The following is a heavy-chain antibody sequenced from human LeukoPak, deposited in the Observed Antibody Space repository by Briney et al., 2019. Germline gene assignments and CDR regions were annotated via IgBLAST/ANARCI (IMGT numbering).Heavy chain of an antibody. J-gene: IGHJ5*02. CDR2: IYYSGRT. CDR3: ATTQLLSNWFDP. Sequence: SETLSLTCTVSVGSISSYYWGWIRQPPGKGLEWIGYIYYSGRTNYNPSLKSRVTISVDTSKNQFSLKLSSVTAADTAVYSCATTQLLSNWFDPWGQGTLVTVSS. CDR1: VGSISSYY. V-gene: IGHV4-59*01. D-gene: IGHD2/OR15-2a*01.